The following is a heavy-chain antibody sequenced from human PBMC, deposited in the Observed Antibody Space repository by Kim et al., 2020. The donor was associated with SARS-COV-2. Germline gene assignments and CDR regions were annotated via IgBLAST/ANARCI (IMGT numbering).Heavy chain of an antibody. CDR1: GASVSSASYY. D-gene: IGHD3-16*01. J-gene: IGHJ6*02. CDR2: VYYSGST. CDR3: ARDGGQDYIWGNIAHRYGMDV. V-gene: IGHV4-61*01. Sequence: SETLSLTCTVSGASVSSASYYWTWSRQPPGKRLEWIGYVYYSGSTNYNPSLKSRGTISLDTSKNQFSLNLTSVTAADTAVYYCARDGGQDYIWGNIAHRYGMDVWGRGATVTVSS.